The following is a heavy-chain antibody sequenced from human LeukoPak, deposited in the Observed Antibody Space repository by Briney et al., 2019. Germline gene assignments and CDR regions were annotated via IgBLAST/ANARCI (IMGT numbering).Heavy chain of an antibody. CDR3: ARTENYYDSSGYSHHLFDY. CDR1: GFSLSTSGMC. CDR2: IDWDDDK. V-gene: IGHV2-70*11. D-gene: IGHD3-22*01. Sequence: SGPTLVNPTQTLTLTCTFSGFSLSTSGMCVSWIRQPPGKALEWLARIDWDDDKYYSTSLKTRLTISKDTSKNRVVLTMTNMDPVDTATYYCARTENYYDSSGYSHHLFDYWGQGTLVTVSS. J-gene: IGHJ4*02.